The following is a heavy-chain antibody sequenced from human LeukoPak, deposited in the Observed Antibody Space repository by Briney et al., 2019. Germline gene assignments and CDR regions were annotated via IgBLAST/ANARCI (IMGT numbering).Heavy chain of an antibody. CDR2: ISAYNGNT. J-gene: IGHJ6*02. CDR1: GYTFTSYG. D-gene: IGHD1-1*01. V-gene: IGHV1-18*01. Sequence: ASVKVSCKASGYTFTSYGISWVRQATGQGLEWMGWISAYNGNTNYAQKLQGRVTMTTDTSTSTAYMELRSLRSDDTAVYYCARGPGTTGTTHYYYYYGMDVWGQGTTVTVSS. CDR3: ARGPGTTGTTHYYYYYGMDV.